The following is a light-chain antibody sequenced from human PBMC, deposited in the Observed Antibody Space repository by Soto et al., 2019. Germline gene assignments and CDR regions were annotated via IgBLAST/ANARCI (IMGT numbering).Light chain of an antibody. CDR2: AAS. J-gene: IGKJ5*01. V-gene: IGKV1-39*01. CDR3: QQSYSTLIT. Sequence: DIQMTQSPSSLSASVEDRVIITCRASQSISNHLNWYKQKPGKAPKLLSFAASSLQSGVPSRFSGSGSGTDFTLTISSLQPEDFATYYCQQSYSTLITFGQGTRLEIK. CDR1: QSISNH.